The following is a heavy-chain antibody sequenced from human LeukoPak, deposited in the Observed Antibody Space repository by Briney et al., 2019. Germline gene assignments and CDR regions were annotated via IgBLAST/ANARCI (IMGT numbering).Heavy chain of an antibody. J-gene: IGHJ5*02. Sequence: SQTLSLTCTVSGGSISSGDYYWSWIRQPPGKGLEWRGYIYYSGNTYYNPSLNSRVIISVDTSKNQFSLKLRSVTAADTALYSSARIAYGYWNDGFDPWGQGTLVTVSS. CDR2: IYYSGNT. D-gene: IGHD5-18*01. CDR3: ARIAYGYWNDGFDP. CDR1: GGSISSGDYY. V-gene: IGHV4-30-4*08.